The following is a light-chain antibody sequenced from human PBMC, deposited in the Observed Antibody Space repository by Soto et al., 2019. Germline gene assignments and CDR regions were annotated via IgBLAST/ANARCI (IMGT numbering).Light chain of an antibody. CDR1: SSNIGSNT. CDR3: AAWDDSLNGVV. CDR2: SNN. Sequence: QSVLTQPPSASGTPGQRVTISCSGSSSNIGSNTVIWYQQLPGTAPKLLIYSNNQRPSGVPDRFSGSKSGTSASLAINGLQSEDEADYYCAAWDDSLNGVVFGGGTKLTVL. V-gene: IGLV1-44*01. J-gene: IGLJ2*01.